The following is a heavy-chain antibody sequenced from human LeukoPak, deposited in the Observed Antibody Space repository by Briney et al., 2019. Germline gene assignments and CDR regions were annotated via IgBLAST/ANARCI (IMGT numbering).Heavy chain of an antibody. CDR2: IIPIFGTA. V-gene: IGHV1-69*01. Sequence: SVKVSCKASGGTFSSYAISWVRQAPGQGLEWMGGIIPIFGTASYAQKFQGRVTITADESTSTAYMELSSLRSEDTAVYYCARHRQWELLLPSDYWGQGTLVTVSS. D-gene: IGHD1-26*01. J-gene: IGHJ4*02. CDR3: ARHRQWELLLPSDY. CDR1: GGTFSSYA.